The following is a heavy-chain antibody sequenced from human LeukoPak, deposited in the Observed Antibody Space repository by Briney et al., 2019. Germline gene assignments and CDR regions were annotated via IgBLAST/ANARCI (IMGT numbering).Heavy chain of an antibody. CDR2: ISYDGSNK. V-gene: IGHV3-30*04. Sequence: GRSLRLSCAASGFTFSSYAMHWVRQAPGKGLEWVAVISYDGSNKYYADSVKGRFTISRDNSKNTLYLQMNSLRAEDTAVYYCARDGVLLWFGELSAGSDYWGQGTLVTVSS. CDR3: ARDGVLLWFGELSAGSDY. CDR1: GFTFSSYA. J-gene: IGHJ4*02. D-gene: IGHD3-10*01.